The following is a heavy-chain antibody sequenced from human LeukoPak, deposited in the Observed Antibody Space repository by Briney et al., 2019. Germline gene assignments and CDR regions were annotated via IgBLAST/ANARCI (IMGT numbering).Heavy chain of an antibody. V-gene: IGHV3-23*01. D-gene: IGHD3-10*01. J-gene: IGHJ5*02. CDR1: GFTFSSYE. Sequence: PGGSLRLSCAASGFTFSSYEMNWVRQAPGKGLEWVSGVTSGGGHIYYADFVKGRFTISRDDSKNTLFLQMDSLRVEDTAVYYCVTGDPIWFDPWGQGTLVTVSS. CDR2: VTSGGGHI. CDR3: VTGDPIWFDP.